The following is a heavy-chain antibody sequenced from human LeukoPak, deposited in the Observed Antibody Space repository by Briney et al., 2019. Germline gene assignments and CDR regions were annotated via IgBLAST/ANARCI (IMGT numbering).Heavy chain of an antibody. Sequence: GGSLRLSCAASGFSISDHYMDWVRQAPGKGLEWVGRTRNKANSYTTEYAASVKGRLTISREDSKNSLYLQMNSLKTEDTAMYYCARLRRSSDDYWGQGTLVIVSS. CDR3: ARLRRSSDDY. J-gene: IGHJ4*02. CDR2: TRNKANSYTT. V-gene: IGHV3-72*01. D-gene: IGHD4-23*01. CDR1: GFSISDHY.